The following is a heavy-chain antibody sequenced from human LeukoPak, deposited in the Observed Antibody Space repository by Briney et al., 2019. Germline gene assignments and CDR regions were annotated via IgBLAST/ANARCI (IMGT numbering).Heavy chain of an antibody. CDR3: ARGVPTGIDYFDY. Sequence: GGSLRLSCAASGFTFSTYWMTWVRQAPGKGLEWVANIKQDGSETYYVDSVKGRFTISRDNAKNSLYLQMSSLRAEDTAIYYCARGVPTGIDYFDYWGQGTLATVSS. CDR2: IKQDGSET. J-gene: IGHJ4*02. D-gene: IGHD1-1*01. V-gene: IGHV3-7*01. CDR1: GFTFSTYW.